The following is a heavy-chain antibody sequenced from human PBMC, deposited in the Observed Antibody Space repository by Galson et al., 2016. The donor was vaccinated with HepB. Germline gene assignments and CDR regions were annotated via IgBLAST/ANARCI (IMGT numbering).Heavy chain of an antibody. D-gene: IGHD2-2*01. J-gene: IGHJ6*02. V-gene: IGHV7-4-1*02. CDR1: GYPFTTNT. CDR3: ARNFTGLYCSSTGCQGGYKYSAMDY. Sequence: SVKVSCKASGYPFTTNTLNWVRQAPGQGLEWMGGINTNTGNPTYAQGVTGRFVFSLDTSVNTAYLQISSLKAKDTAVYYCARNFTGLYCSSTGCQGGYKYSAMDYWGQGTTVTVSS. CDR2: INTNTGNP.